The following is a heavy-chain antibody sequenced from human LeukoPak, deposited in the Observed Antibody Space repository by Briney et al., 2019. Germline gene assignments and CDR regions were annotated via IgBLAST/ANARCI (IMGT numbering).Heavy chain of an antibody. J-gene: IGHJ4*02. CDR1: RYIFTRYF. V-gene: IGHV1-2*02. CDR2: INPKNGGT. CDR3: AREPPYTGHCDITTCDVSRFDL. D-gene: IGHD2-2*01. Sequence: ASVKVSRKASRYIFTRYFIHWVRQVPGQGLEWMGWINPKNGGTNPAEKFQGRVTLTRDTSLSTAFMELTGLTSDDTTVYFCAREPPYTGHCDITTCDVSRFDLWGQGTLVTVSS.